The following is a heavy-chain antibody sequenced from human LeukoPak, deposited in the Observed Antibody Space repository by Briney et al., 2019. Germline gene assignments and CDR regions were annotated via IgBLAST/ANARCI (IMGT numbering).Heavy chain of an antibody. CDR1: GGTFSGYA. J-gene: IGHJ5*02. CDR3: ARGYDSSGYAGPGGFDP. Sequence: ASVKVSCKASGGTFSGYAISWVRQAPGQGLEWMGGIIPIFGTANYAQKFQGRVTITADESTSTAYMELSSLRSEDTAVYYCARGYDSSGYAGPGGFDPWGQGTLVTVSS. V-gene: IGHV1-69*01. D-gene: IGHD3-22*01. CDR2: IIPIFGTA.